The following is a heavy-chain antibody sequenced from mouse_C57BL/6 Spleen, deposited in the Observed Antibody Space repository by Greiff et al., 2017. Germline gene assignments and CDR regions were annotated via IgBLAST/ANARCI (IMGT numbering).Heavy chain of an antibody. CDR1: GFTFSSYA. CDR2: ISDGGSYT. CDR3: ARVERYFDY. J-gene: IGHJ2*01. Sequence: EVQVVESGGGLVKPGGSLKLSCAASGFTFSSYAMSWVRQTPEKRLEWVATISDGGSYTYYPDNVKGRFTISRDNAKNNLYLQMSHLKSEDTAMYYCARVERYFDYWGQGTTLTVSS. V-gene: IGHV5-4*01.